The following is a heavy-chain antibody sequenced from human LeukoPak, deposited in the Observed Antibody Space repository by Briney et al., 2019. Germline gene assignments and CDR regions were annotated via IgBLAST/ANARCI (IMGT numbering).Heavy chain of an antibody. V-gene: IGHV3-23*01. CDR3: AKDLVPYGSGSYYGY. CDR2: ISGSGGST. CDR1: GFTFSSDA. J-gene: IGHJ4*02. D-gene: IGHD3-10*01. Sequence: GGSLRLSCAASGFTFSSDAMSWVRQAPGKGLEWVSAISGSGGSTYYADSVKGRFTISRDNSKNTLYLQMNSLRAEDTAVYYCAKDLVPYGSGSYYGYWGQGTLVTVSS.